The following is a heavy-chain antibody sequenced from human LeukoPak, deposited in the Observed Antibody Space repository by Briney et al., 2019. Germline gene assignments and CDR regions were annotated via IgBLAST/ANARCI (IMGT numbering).Heavy chain of an antibody. V-gene: IGHV3-48*03. CDR2: ISSSGATI. CDR1: GFTFHNYE. J-gene: IGHJ5*02. Sequence: GGSLRLSCVASGFTFHNYEMNWVRQAPGKGLEWVSYISSSGATIYYADAVKGRFTISRDNAKSSLYLQMNSLRAEDTAVYYCARGTALAAAGRIDPWGQGTLVTVSS. CDR3: ARGTALAAAGRIDP. D-gene: IGHD6-13*01.